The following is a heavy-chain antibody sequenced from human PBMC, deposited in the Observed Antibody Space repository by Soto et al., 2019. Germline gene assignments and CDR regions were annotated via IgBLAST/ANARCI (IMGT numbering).Heavy chain of an antibody. J-gene: IGHJ6*02. Sequence: FLRLSCAASGFTFSSYGMNWVRQAPGKGLEWVSALSGSGDTTYYADSVRGRFSISRDNSKNTLYLQMSSLRGEDTAVYYCAKGTQFFYYYAMDVWGQGTTVTVSS. CDR2: LSGSGDTT. V-gene: IGHV3-23*01. CDR1: GFTFSSYG. CDR3: AKGTQFFYYYAMDV.